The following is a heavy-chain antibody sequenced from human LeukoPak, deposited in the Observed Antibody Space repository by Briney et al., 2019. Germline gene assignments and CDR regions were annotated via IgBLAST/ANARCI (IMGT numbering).Heavy chain of an antibody. J-gene: IGHJ4*02. CDR2: IYYSGST. D-gene: IGHD6-13*01. CDR3: ARGRSSSWKGYGTLFDY. V-gene: IGHV4-59*12. CDR1: GGSISSYY. Sequence: PSETLSLTCTVSGGSISSYYWSWIRQPPGKGLEWIGYIYYSGSTNYNPSLKSRVTISVDTSKNQFSLKLSSVTAADTAVYYCARGRSSSWKGYGTLFDYWGQGTLVTVSS.